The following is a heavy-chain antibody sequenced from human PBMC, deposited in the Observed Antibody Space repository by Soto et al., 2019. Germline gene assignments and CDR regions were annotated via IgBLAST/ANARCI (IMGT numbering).Heavy chain of an antibody. Sequence: QVQLQESGPELVKPSETLPLTCTVSGGSISSGSYYYIWIRQPPGKGLEWIGFVYYTGSTIYNPSLKSRVTISVDTSKNQFSLKLSSVTAADTAVYYCARGGTRDGMDVWGQGTTVTVSS. CDR2: VYYTGST. V-gene: IGHV4-61*01. CDR1: GGSISSGSYY. CDR3: ARGGTRDGMDV. D-gene: IGHD2-2*01. J-gene: IGHJ6*02.